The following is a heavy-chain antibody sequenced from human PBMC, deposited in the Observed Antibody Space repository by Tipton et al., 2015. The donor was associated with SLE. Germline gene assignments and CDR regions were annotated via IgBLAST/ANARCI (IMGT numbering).Heavy chain of an antibody. V-gene: IGHV3-23*01. CDR2: LSGGSDIT. CDR3: AKGLDNFWSGYYYFDY. D-gene: IGHD3-3*01. J-gene: IGHJ4*02. Sequence: GSLRLSCAASGFTFSSYAMSWVRRAPGKGLEWVSALSGGSDITYQADSVKGRFTISRDNSNNTLYLQMNSLRAEDTAIYYCAKGLDNFWSGYYYFDYWGLGTLVTVSS. CDR1: GFTFSSYA.